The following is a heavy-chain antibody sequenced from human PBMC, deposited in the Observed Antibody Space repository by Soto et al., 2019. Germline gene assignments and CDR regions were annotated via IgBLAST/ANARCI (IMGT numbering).Heavy chain of an antibody. J-gene: IGHJ4*02. V-gene: IGHV1-18*01. Sequence: ASVKVSCKASGYTFTSYGISWVRQAPGQGLEWMGWISAYNGNTNYAQKLQGRVTMTTDTSTSTAYMELRSLRSDDTAVYYCARDLGIKLWFPFPSGDYWGQGTLVTVSS. CDR1: GYTFTSYG. CDR2: ISAYNGNT. D-gene: IGHD5-18*01. CDR3: ARDLGIKLWFPFPSGDY.